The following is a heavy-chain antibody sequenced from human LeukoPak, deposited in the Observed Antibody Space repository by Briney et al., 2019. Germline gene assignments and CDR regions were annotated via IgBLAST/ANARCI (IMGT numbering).Heavy chain of an antibody. Sequence: SETLSLTCAVYGGSFSGYYWSWIRQPPGKGLEWIGEINHSGSTNYNPSLKSRVTISVDTSKNQFSLKLSSVTAADTAVYYCARGREMATNYIDYWGQGTLVTVSS. CDR2: INHSGST. J-gene: IGHJ4*02. D-gene: IGHD5-24*01. CDR1: GGSFSGYY. V-gene: IGHV4-34*01. CDR3: ARGREMATNYIDY.